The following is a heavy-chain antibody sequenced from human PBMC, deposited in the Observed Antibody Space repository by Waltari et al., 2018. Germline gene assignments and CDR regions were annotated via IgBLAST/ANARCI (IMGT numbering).Heavy chain of an antibody. Sequence: EVQLVESGGGLIQPGGSLRLSCAASGFTVSSNYMSWVRQAPGKGLELVSVIYSGGSTYYADSVKGRFTISRDNSKNTLYLQMNSLRAEDTAVYYCARAAVAGTSDWFDPWGQGTLVTVSS. D-gene: IGHD6-19*01. CDR1: GFTVSSNY. CDR3: ARAAVAGTSDWFDP. CDR2: IYSGGST. V-gene: IGHV3-53*01. J-gene: IGHJ5*02.